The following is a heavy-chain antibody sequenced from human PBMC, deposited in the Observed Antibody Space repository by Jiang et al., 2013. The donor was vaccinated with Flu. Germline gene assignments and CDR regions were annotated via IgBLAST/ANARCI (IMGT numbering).Heavy chain of an antibody. CDR2: IDPSDSYT. J-gene: IGHJ5*02. CDR3: ARQYCTSTSCWNNWFDP. D-gene: IGHD2-2*01. V-gene: IGHV5-10-1*01. Sequence: MPGKDLEWMGRIDPSDSYTNYSPSFQGHVTISADKSISTAYLQWSSLKASDTAMYYCARQYCTSTSCWNNWFDPWGQGTLVTVSS.